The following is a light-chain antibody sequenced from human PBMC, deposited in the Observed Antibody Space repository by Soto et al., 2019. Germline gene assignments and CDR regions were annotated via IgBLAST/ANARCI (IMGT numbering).Light chain of an antibody. CDR2: ATS. CDR1: QSVSTN. CDR3: QQSYNTRT. J-gene: IGKJ1*01. Sequence: DIQMTQSPSSLSASVGDRVTIACRASQSVSTNLNWYQQKPGKAPELLIYATSSLQSGVPSRFSGSGSGRDFTLTISSLQPEDFATYYCQQSYNTRTFGQGTKVEIK. V-gene: IGKV1-39*01.